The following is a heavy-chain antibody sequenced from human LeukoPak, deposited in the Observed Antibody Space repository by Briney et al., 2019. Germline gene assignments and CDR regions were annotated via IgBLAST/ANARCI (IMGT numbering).Heavy chain of an antibody. CDR1: GYSFSNNW. Sequence: KPGESLMISCKGSGYSFSNNWIAWVRQMPGKDLEWMGIIYPGDSDTRYSPSFQGQVTISVDKSVSTAYLQWSSLKASDTAIYYCARQTNYDILIGYSDHWGQGTLVTVSS. V-gene: IGHV5-51*01. CDR2: IYPGDSDT. D-gene: IGHD3-9*01. CDR3: ARQTNYDILIGYSDH. J-gene: IGHJ4*02.